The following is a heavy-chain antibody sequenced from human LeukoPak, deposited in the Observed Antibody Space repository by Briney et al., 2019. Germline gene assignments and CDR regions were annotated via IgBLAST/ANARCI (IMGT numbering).Heavy chain of an antibody. J-gene: IGHJ6*03. CDR2: MSPNSGNT. CDR1: GYTFTSFD. V-gene: IGHV1-8*01. CDR3: ARGRPDTSVPRTYYMDV. D-gene: IGHD5-18*01. Sequence: ASVKVSCKASGYTFTSFDIFWVRQATGQGLEWMGWMSPNSGNTGSAQKFQGRVTFTRDTSISTSFMELSSLRSEDTAIYYCARGRPDTSVPRTYYMDVWGKGTKVTVSS.